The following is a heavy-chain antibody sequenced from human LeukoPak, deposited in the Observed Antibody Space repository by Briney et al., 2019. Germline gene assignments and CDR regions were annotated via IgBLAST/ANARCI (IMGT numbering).Heavy chain of an antibody. D-gene: IGHD5-12*01. V-gene: IGHV3-23*01. CDR1: GFTFSSYA. CDR3: AKGKGYSGYDPVDY. Sequence: PGGSLRLSCAASGFTFSSYAMSWVRQAPGKGLEWVSAISGSGGSTYYADSVKGRSTISRDNSRNTLYLQMNSLRAEDTAVYYCAKGKGYSGYDPVDYWGQGTLVTVSS. J-gene: IGHJ4*02. CDR2: ISGSGGST.